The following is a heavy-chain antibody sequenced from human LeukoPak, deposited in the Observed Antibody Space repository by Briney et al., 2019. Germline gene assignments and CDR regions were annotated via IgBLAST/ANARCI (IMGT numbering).Heavy chain of an antibody. D-gene: IGHD3-10*01. CDR3: ARDNRYYGSGSYYMISGY. Sequence: GGSLRLSCAASGFTFSSYAMHWVRQAPGKGLEWVAVISYDGSNKYYADSVKGRFTISRDNSKNTLYLQMNSLRAEDTAVYYCARDNRYYGSGSYYMISGYWGQGTLVTVSS. J-gene: IGHJ4*02. V-gene: IGHV3-30-3*01. CDR1: GFTFSSYA. CDR2: ISYDGSNK.